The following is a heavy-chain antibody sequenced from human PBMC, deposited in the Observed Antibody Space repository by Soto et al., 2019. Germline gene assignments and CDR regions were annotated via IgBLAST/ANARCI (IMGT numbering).Heavy chain of an antibody. CDR1: GGTFSSYA. V-gene: IGHV1-69*10. CDR3: APHCSGGSCTNWFDP. J-gene: IGHJ5*02. Sequence: ASVKVSCKASGGTFSSYAISWVRQAPGQGLEWMGGIIPILGIANYAQKFQGRVTITADKSTSTAYMELSSLRSEDTAVYYCAPHCSGGSCTNWFDPWGQGTLVTVSS. D-gene: IGHD2-15*01. CDR2: IIPILGIA.